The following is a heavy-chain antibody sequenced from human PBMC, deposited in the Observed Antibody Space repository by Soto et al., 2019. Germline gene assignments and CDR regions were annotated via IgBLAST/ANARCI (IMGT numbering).Heavy chain of an antibody. Sequence: ASVKVSCKVSGYTLTELSMHWVRQAPGKGLEWMGGFDPEDGETIYAQKFQGRVTMTEDTSTDTAYMELSSLTSEDTAVYYCAGFPTVTDVHWYFDLWGRGTLVTVSS. D-gene: IGHD4-17*01. V-gene: IGHV1-24*01. CDR3: AGFPTVTDVHWYFDL. J-gene: IGHJ2*01. CDR1: GYTLTELS. CDR2: FDPEDGET.